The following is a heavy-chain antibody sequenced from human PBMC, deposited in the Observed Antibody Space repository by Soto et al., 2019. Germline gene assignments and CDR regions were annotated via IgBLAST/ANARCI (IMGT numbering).Heavy chain of an antibody. CDR2: INPNSGGT. V-gene: IGHV1-2*02. CDR3: ARALVRGVTRLEVGY. CDR1: GYTFTGYY. J-gene: IGHJ4*02. D-gene: IGHD3-10*01. Sequence: ASVKVSCKASGYTFTGYYMHWVRQAPGQGLEWMGWINPNSGGTNYAQKFQGRVTMTRDTSISTAYMELSRLRSEDAAVYYCARALVRGVTRLEVGYWGQGTLVTVSS.